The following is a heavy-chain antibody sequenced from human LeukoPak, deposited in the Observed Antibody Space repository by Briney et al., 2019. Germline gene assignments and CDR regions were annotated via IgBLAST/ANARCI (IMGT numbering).Heavy chain of an antibody. J-gene: IGHJ4*02. CDR3: ARAGLGSYLTLRLFIGNFFDY. Sequence: PGGSLRLSCAASGFTFSSYAMSWVRQAPGKGLEWVSAISGSGGSTYYADSVKDRFTISRDNSKNTLYLQMNSLRAEDTAVYYCARAGLGSYLTLRLFIGNFFDYWGQGTLVTVSS. CDR1: GFTFSSYA. CDR2: ISGSGGST. D-gene: IGHD1-26*01. V-gene: IGHV3-23*01.